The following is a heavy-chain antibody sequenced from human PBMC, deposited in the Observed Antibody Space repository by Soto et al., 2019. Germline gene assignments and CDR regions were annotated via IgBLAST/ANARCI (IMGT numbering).Heavy chain of an antibody. CDR3: ARAPLSLRGVSEFDP. CDR1: GGSTTAYY. CDR2: ISYSGST. J-gene: IGHJ5*02. Sequence: SETLSLTCTVSGGSTTAYYLNWIRQPPGQGLEWIGYISYSGSTNYNPSLQSRVTISMDSSKSQFSLRLTSVTAADSALYYCARAPLSLRGVSEFDPWGQGTVVTISS. D-gene: IGHD2-8*01. V-gene: IGHV4-59*01.